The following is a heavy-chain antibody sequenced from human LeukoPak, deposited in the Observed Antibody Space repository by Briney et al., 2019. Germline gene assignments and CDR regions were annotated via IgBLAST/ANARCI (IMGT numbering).Heavy chain of an antibody. CDR2: IKESVST. D-gene: IGHD2-15*01. CDR1: GGSFRGYY. J-gene: IGHJ4*02. CDR3: ARLNCSGGSCYPDY. Sequence: SETLSLTCAVYGGSFRGYYWSWIRQPPGKWPECIGEIKESVSTNYNPSRKSRFTISVDTSKNQFSRRLSSVTAADTAVYYCARLNCSGGSCYPDYWGQGTMVTVSS. V-gene: IGHV4-34*01.